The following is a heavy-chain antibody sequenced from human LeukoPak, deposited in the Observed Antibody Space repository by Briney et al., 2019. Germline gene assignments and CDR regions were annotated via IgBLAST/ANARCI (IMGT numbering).Heavy chain of an antibody. Sequence: ASGKVSFTASAYTFTIYGISWVRQAPGQGLEGMGWISAYNGNTNYAQKLQGRGTMTTDTSTSTAYMELRSLRSDDTAVYYCARYVGVLLWFGDLDYWGQGTLVTVSS. CDR1: AYTFTIYG. CDR3: ARYVGVLLWFGDLDY. CDR2: ISAYNGNT. V-gene: IGHV1-18*01. D-gene: IGHD3-10*01. J-gene: IGHJ4*02.